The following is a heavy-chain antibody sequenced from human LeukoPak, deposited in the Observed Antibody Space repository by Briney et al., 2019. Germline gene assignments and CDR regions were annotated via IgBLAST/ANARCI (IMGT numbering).Heavy chain of an antibody. Sequence: GGSMRLSCAASGLTFNDYTMHWVRPAPGKGMEWVSFITWDGMSTYYADSVKGRFTLSRDNSKNSLYLQMNSLRTEDTALYYCAKPRADDEKALDIWGQGTMVTVSS. CDR1: GLTFNDYT. J-gene: IGHJ3*02. D-gene: IGHD3-3*01. V-gene: IGHV3-43*01. CDR3: AKPRADDEKALDI. CDR2: ITWDGMST.